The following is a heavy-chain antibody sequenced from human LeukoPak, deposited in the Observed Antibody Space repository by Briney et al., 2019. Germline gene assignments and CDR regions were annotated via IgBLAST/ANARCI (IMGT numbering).Heavy chain of an antibody. J-gene: IGHJ4*02. D-gene: IGHD2-15*01. CDR2: INRRGHT. V-gene: IGHV3-43*01. Sequence: GGSLRLSCAASGFTFDRFTIHWVRQTPGKGLEWVSLINRRGHTFYADSVKGRFTISRDNAKNSLYLQMNSLRAEDTALYYCARVGVDCSGGSCYLLYYFDYWGQGTLVTVSS. CDR1: GFTFDRFT. CDR3: ARVGVDCSGGSCYLLYYFDY.